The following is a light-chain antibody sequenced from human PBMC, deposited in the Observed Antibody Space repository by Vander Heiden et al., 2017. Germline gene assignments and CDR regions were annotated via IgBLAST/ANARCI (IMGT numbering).Light chain of an antibody. Sequence: EIVWTQSPGTLSLSPGERATLSCRASQSVTNTYLAWYQQKPGQAPRLSIYGASSRATGIPARFSGSGSGTDFTLTISRLETEDFAVYYCQQGGDSPLTFGGGTKVEIK. CDR3: QQGGDSPLT. CDR1: QSVTNTY. J-gene: IGKJ4*01. V-gene: IGKV3-20*01. CDR2: GAS.